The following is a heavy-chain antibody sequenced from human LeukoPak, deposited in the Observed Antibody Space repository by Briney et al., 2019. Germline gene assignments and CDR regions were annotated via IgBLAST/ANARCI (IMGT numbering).Heavy chain of an antibody. D-gene: IGHD3-3*01. CDR2: TSSSDAGT. V-gene: IGHV3-23*01. Sequence: GGSLRLSCAVSGFPLSSYAMSWVRQAPGKGLEWVSATSSSDAGTYYADSVKGRFTISRDNSQNTVSLQVNNLRTEDTALYYCAKTSLSDASGHYYYMDVWGKGTTVTVSS. CDR1: GFPLSSYA. CDR3: AKTSLSDASGHYYYMDV. J-gene: IGHJ6*03.